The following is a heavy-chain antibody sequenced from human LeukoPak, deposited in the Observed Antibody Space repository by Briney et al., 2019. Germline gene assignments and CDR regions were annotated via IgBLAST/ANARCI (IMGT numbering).Heavy chain of an antibody. CDR3: ARNIPVTRWGY. CDR1: GFTFSSYW. CDR2: INSDGSST. Sequence: QSGGSLRLSCAGSGFTFSSYWMHWVRQVPGKGLVWVSRINSDGSSTSYADSVKGRFTISRDNAKNTLYLQMNSLRAEDTAVYYCARNIPVTRWGYWGQGTLVTVSS. V-gene: IGHV3-74*01. D-gene: IGHD2-21*01. J-gene: IGHJ4*02.